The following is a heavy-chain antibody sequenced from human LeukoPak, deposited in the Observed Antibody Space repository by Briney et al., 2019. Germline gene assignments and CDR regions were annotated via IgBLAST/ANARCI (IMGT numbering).Heavy chain of an antibody. Sequence: PSETLSLTCSVSGDSNSFYYWSWIRHPPGKGLEWIGENNHSGSTNYNPSLKSRVTISVDTSKNQFSLKLSSVTAADTAVYFCARGGDSGYDDLDYWGQGTLVTASS. CDR3: ARGGDSGYDDLDY. D-gene: IGHD5-12*01. CDR2: NNHSGST. J-gene: IGHJ4*02. CDR1: GDSNSFYY. V-gene: IGHV4-34*01.